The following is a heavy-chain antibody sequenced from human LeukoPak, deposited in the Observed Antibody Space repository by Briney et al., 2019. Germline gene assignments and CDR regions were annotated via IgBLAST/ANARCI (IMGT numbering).Heavy chain of an antibody. V-gene: IGHV1-18*01. D-gene: IGHD6-19*01. CDR3: AREYNSGWYVDYFDY. CDR2: ISANNANT. J-gene: IGHJ4*02. Sequence: ASVKVSCKASGYNITNYGINWVRQAPGQGPEWMTWISANNANTNYAQKYQGRVTMTTDTSTNTAYMELRSLRSDDTAIYYCAREYNSGWYVDYFDYWGQGTLVTVSS. CDR1: GYNITNYG.